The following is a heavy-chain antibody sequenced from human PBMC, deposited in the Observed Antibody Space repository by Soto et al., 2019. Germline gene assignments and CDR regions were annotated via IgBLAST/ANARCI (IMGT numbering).Heavy chain of an antibody. D-gene: IGHD3-22*01. V-gene: IGHV1-69*01. CDR2: ILAIFGTA. Sequence: QVQLVQSGAELKKPGSSVKVSCTASGGAFSKYAISWVRQAPGQGLEWMGGILAIFGTAHYAQKFQGRVSMTGDESTSTVYMDLRNLTADDTAVYFCAAPDSSGHYQVFYYWGQGTLVSVSS. CDR3: AAPDSSGHYQVFYY. CDR1: GGAFSKYA. J-gene: IGHJ4*02.